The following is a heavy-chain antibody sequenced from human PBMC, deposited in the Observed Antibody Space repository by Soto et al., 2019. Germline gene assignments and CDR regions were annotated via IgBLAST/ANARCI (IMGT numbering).Heavy chain of an antibody. CDR2: INHSGST. V-gene: IGHV4-34*01. D-gene: IGHD4-17*01. CDR3: AVGTTGGDYVRAWFDP. CDR1: GGSFSGYY. J-gene: IGHJ5*02. Sequence: QVQLQQWGAGLLKPSETLSLTCAVYGGSFSGYYWSWIRQPPVKGLEWIGEINHSGSTNYNPSLKSRVTISVDTSKNQFSLKLSSVTAADTAVYYCAVGTTGGDYVRAWFDPWGQGTLVTVSS.